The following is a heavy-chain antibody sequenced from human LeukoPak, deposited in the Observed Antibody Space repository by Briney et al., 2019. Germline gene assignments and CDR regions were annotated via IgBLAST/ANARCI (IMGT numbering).Heavy chain of an antibody. CDR3: AKGYSYGFYFDY. V-gene: IGHV3-23*01. Sequence: PGGSLRLSCTASGFTFSSYAMSWVRLAPGKGLEWVSAISGSGGSTYYADSVKGRFTISRDNSKNTLYLQMNSLRAEDTAVYYCAKGYSYGFYFDYWGQGTLVTVSS. D-gene: IGHD5-18*01. J-gene: IGHJ4*02. CDR2: ISGSGGST. CDR1: GFTFSSYA.